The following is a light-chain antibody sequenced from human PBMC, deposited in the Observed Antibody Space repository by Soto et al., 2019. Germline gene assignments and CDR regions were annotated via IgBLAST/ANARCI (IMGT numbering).Light chain of an antibody. CDR3: QSYDSSLSVLYV. V-gene: IGLV1-40*01. J-gene: IGLJ1*01. Sequence: QSVLTQPPSVSGAPGQRVTIPCTGTSSNIGADFDVHWYQHLPGTAPKLLIYGNSNRPSGVPDRFSGSKSGTSASLAITGLQAEDEADYYCQSYDSSLSVLYVFGTGTKGTVL. CDR1: SSNIGADFD. CDR2: GNS.